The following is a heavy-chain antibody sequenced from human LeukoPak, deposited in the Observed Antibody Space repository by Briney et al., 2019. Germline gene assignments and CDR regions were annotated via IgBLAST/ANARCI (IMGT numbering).Heavy chain of an antibody. D-gene: IGHD6-13*01. CDR1: GYTFTGYY. Sequence: ASVKLSCKASGYTFTGYYMHWVRHAPGQGLEWMGWINPNSGGTNYAQKFQGRVTMTRDTSISTAYMELSRLRSDDTAVYYCARAGQLVRYFDYWGQGTLVTVSS. J-gene: IGHJ4*02. CDR2: INPNSGGT. CDR3: ARAGQLVRYFDY. V-gene: IGHV1-2*02.